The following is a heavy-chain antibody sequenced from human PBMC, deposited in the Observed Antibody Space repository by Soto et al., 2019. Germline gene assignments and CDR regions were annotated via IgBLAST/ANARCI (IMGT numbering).Heavy chain of an antibody. J-gene: IGHJ4*02. Sequence: ASVKVSCKASGYTFTSYGISWVRQAPGQGLEWMGWISAYNGNTNYAQKLQGRVTMTTDTSTSTAYMELRSLRSEDTAVYYCASVRWFGEFPQYLFDYWGQGTLVTVSS. CDR1: GYTFTSYG. CDR3: ASVRWFGEFPQYLFDY. V-gene: IGHV1-18*01. D-gene: IGHD3-10*01. CDR2: ISAYNGNT.